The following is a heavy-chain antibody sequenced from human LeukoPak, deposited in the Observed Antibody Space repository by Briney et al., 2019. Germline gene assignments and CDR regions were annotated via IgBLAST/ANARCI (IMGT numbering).Heavy chain of an antibody. Sequence: GRSLRLSCAASGFTFSTYTMNWVRRAPGKGLEWVSSIDSSSGYIYYADSVKGRFTISRDNAKNSLYLQMNGLRAEDTAIYYCARELVGALSSFDYWGQGTLVTVSS. CDR3: ARELVGALSSFDY. V-gene: IGHV3-21*01. CDR2: IDSSSGYI. CDR1: GFTFSTYT. J-gene: IGHJ4*02. D-gene: IGHD1-26*01.